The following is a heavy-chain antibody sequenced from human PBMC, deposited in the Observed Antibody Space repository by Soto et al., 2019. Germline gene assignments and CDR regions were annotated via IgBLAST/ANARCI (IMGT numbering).Heavy chain of an antibody. J-gene: IGHJ5*02. Sequence: HLQLQESGPGLVKPSETLSLTCTVSGDSINGGKFYWGWIRQTPAKGLEWIASFYYGSNTYYNPSFKRPVTISVDTPNNQCSLRLTSVLAADSGVYYCAGSSDEPPKNLRWFRFDPWGQGTRVIVS. V-gene: IGHV4-39*01. CDR2: FYYGSNT. CDR1: GDSINGGKFY. CDR3: AGSSDEPPKNLRWFRFDP. D-gene: IGHD3-10*01.